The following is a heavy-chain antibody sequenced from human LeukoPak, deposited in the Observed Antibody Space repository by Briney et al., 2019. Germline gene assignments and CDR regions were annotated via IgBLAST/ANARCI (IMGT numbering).Heavy chain of an antibody. CDR2: ISYDGSNK. CDR1: GFTFSSYA. CDR3: ARGSVVPAAIVEGYYYMDV. J-gene: IGHJ6*03. D-gene: IGHD2-2*02. Sequence: GRSLRLSCAASGFTFSSYAMHWVRQAPGKGLEWVAVISYDGSNKYYADSVKGRFTISRDNSKNTLYLQMNSLRAEDTAVYYCARGSVVPAAIVEGYYYMDVWGKGTTVTVSS. V-gene: IGHV3-30*04.